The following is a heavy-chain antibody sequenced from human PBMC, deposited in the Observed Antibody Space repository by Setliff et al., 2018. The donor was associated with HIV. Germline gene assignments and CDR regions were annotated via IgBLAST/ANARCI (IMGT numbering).Heavy chain of an antibody. D-gene: IGHD4-17*01. CDR1: GGSISSGGYY. V-gene: IGHV4-31*03. J-gene: IGHJ3*02. CDR2: IYYSGST. CDR3: ARDRPPSTVDMLGAFDR. Sequence: SETLSLTCTVSGGSISSGGYYWSWIRQHPGKGLEWIGYIYYSGSTYYNPSLKSRVTMSVDTSKNQFSLKLSSVTAADTAVYYCARDRPPSTVDMLGAFDRWGQGTMVTVSS.